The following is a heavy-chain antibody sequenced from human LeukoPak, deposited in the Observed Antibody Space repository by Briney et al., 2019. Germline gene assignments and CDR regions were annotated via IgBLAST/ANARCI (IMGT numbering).Heavy chain of an antibody. CDR1: GFTFDDYA. J-gene: IGHJ4*02. CDR2: ISWNSGSI. V-gene: IGHV3-9*01. CDR3: AKDIHPGSGYYHTFDY. Sequence: PGGSLRLSCAASGFTFDDYAMHWVRQAPGKGLEWVSGISWNSGSIGYADSVKGRFTISRDNAKNSLYLQMNSLRAEDTALYYCAKDIHPGSGYYHTFDYWGQGTLVTVSS. D-gene: IGHD3-22*01.